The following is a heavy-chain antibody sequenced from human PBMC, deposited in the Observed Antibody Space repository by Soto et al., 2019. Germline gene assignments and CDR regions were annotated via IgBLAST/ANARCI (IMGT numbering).Heavy chain of an antibody. CDR2: ISYDGSNK. Sequence: GGSLRLSCAASGFTFSSYGMHWVRQAPGKGLEWVAVISYDGSNKYYADSVKGRFTISRDNSKNTLYLQMNSLRAEDTAVYYCAKCFTSAYYYYGMDVWSQGTTVTVSS. J-gene: IGHJ6*02. CDR3: AKCFTSAYYYYGMDV. CDR1: GFTFSSYG. V-gene: IGHV3-30*18.